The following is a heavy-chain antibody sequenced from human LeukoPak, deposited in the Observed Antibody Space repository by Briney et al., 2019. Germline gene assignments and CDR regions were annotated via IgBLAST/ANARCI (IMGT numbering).Heavy chain of an antibody. V-gene: IGHV3-23*01. CDR3: AKDDAWLRFGE. CDR2: IIPRGDIR. CDR1: GFTFINHG. J-gene: IGHJ4*02. Sequence: GRSLRPSCASSGFTFINHGMNWVRQALAKWLDLFSCIIPRGDIRYYADSVKGRFTISRDNSKNTLYLEVISLTAEDTAVYYCAKDDAWLRFGEWSQGTLVTVSS. D-gene: IGHD3-10*01.